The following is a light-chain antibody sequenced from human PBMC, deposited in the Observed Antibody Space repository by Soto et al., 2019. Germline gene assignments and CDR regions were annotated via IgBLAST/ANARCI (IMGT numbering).Light chain of an antibody. J-gene: IGKJ4*01. CDR2: LGS. V-gene: IGKV2-28*01. CDR1: QSLLDSKGYNL. Sequence: DGVRTQSPLYLTVTPGEPSCSSCRSSQSLLDSKGYNLLDWYLQKPGQSPQLLIFLGSNRASGVTDKFSGSGSGTDFTLKISRVEAEDVGVYYCMQALQTPLTFGGGTKVDIK. CDR3: MQALQTPLT.